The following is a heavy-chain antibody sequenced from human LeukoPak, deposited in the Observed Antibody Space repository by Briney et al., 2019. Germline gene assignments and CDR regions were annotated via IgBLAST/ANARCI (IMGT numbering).Heavy chain of an antibody. CDR3: ATDNGSGPFDY. Sequence: SVKVSCKASGGTFSSYAISWVRQAPGQGLEWMGRIIPILGIANYAQKFQGRVTITADKSTSTAYMELSSLRSEDTAVYYCATDNGSGPFDYWGQGTLVTVSS. CDR2: IIPILGIA. D-gene: IGHD3-10*01. J-gene: IGHJ4*02. CDR1: GGTFSSYA. V-gene: IGHV1-69*04.